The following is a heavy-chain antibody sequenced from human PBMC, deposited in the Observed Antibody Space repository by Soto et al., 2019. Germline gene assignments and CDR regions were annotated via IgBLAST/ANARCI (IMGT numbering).Heavy chain of an antibody. CDR1: GFTFSSYS. D-gene: IGHD3-9*01. CDR3: AREPHYDILTGYYEGSDAFDI. CDR2: ISSSSSYI. J-gene: IGHJ3*02. V-gene: IGHV3-21*01. Sequence: GGSLRLSCAASGFTFSSYSMNWVRQAPGKGLEWVSSISSSSSYIYYADSVKGRFTISRDNAKNSLYLQMNSLRAEETAVYYCAREPHYDILTGYYEGSDAFDIWGQGTMVTVSS.